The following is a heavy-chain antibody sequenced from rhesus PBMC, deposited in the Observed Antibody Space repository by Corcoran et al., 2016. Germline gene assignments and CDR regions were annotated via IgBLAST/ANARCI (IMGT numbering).Heavy chain of an antibody. CDR1: GGSVCSNYW. J-gene: IGHJ4*01. V-gene: IGHV4-65*02. D-gene: IGHD2-21*01. Sequence: QVQLQESGPGLVKPSETLSFTCAVSGGSVCSNYWWSLTRPYPGKGLVLIWNIGGGSAIVCYESSLMYPVAILQDTSTAHFSLKMSSVTAANTAMFCCARRVVGRETFDYWGQGVLLSVAS. CDR3: ARRVVGRETFDY. CDR2: IGGGSAIV.